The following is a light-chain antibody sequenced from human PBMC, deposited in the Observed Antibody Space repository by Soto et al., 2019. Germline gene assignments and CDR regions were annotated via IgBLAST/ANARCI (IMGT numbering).Light chain of an antibody. V-gene: IGKV3-20*01. CDR3: QQYGSSSYT. CDR1: QSVSSSY. CDR2: GAS. J-gene: IGKJ2*01. Sequence: EIVLTQSPGTLSLSPGERATLSCRASQSVSSSYLAWYQQKPGQAPRLLIYGASGRATGIPHRVSGSGSGTDFTLTISRLEPEDFAVYYCQQYGSSSYTFGQGTKLEIK.